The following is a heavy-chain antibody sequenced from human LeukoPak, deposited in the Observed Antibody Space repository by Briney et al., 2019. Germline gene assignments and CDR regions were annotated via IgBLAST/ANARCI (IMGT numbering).Heavy chain of an antibody. CDR1: GGSFSGYY. V-gene: IGHV4-34*01. Sequence: SETLSLTCAVSGGSFSGYYWSWIRQPPGKGLEWIGEINHSGSTNYNPSLKSRVTISVDTSKNQFSLKLSSVTAADTAVYYCARGRFSNYRWMYYFDYWGQGTLVTVSS. D-gene: IGHD4-11*01. CDR2: INHSGST. J-gene: IGHJ4*02. CDR3: ARGRFSNYRWMYYFDY.